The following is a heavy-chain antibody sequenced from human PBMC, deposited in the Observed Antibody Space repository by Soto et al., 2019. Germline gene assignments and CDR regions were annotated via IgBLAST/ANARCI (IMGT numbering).Heavy chain of an antibody. CDR1: GFSFSSYA. CDR3: AKDRGGRAIFGVLIIDGMDV. D-gene: IGHD3-3*01. J-gene: IGHJ6*02. CDR2: ISASGGST. Sequence: ESGGGLVQPGGSLRVSCAASGFSFSSYAMNWVRQAPGKGLEWVSAISASGGSTYYAAAVEGRFTISRDNSRNTLYLQMNSLRAEDTAEYYCAKDRGGRAIFGVLIIDGMDVWGQGTTVTVSS. V-gene: IGHV3-23*01.